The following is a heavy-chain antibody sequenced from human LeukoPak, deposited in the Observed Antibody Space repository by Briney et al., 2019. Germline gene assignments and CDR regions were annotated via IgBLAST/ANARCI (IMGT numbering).Heavy chain of an antibody. J-gene: IGHJ3*02. D-gene: IGHD3-16*01. Sequence: SETLSLTCTVSGGSISSYYWSWLRQPPGKGLEWIGYIYYSGSTNYNPSLKSRVTISVDTSKNQFSLKLSSVTAADTAVYYCARAGGFGEEDGHDAFDIWGQGTMVTVSS. CDR2: IYYSGST. CDR3: ARAGGFGEEDGHDAFDI. CDR1: GGSISSYY. V-gene: IGHV4-59*01.